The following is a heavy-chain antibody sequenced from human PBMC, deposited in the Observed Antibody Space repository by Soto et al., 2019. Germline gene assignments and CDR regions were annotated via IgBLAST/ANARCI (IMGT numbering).Heavy chain of an antibody. J-gene: IGHJ4*02. CDR3: ARGGRWSSSGLGVG. CDR1: GFTFSSYG. D-gene: IGHD6-13*01. Sequence: QVQLVESGGGVVQPGRSLRLSCAASGFTFSSYGMHWVRQAPGKGLEWVAVIWYDGSNKYYADSVKGRFTISRDNSKNTLYLQMNSLRAEDTAVYYCARGGRWSSSGLGVGWGQGTLVTVSS. V-gene: IGHV3-33*01. CDR2: IWYDGSNK.